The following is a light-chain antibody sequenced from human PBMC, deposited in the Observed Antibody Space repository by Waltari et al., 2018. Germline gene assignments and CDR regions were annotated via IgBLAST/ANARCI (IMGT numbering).Light chain of an antibody. CDR1: SGRIATNY. CDR3: QSDDDNNVI. J-gene: IGLJ2*01. CDR2: EDK. Sequence: NFMLTQPHSVSESPGKTVTISCTRTSGRIATNYVPWYQPRPGGAPTTIIYEDKERPSGVPDRFSGSIDKSSNSASLTISELKPEDEADYYCQSDDDNNVIFGGGTKLTVL. V-gene: IGLV6-57*04.